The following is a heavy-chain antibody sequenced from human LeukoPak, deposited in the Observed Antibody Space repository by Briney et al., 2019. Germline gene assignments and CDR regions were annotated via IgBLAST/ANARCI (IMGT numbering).Heavy chain of an antibody. CDR3: ARLGTTRTTVTTAPA. D-gene: IGHD4-17*01. V-gene: IGHV3-48*02. CDR2: ISSSSSTI. Sequence: GGSLRLSCAASGFTFSSYSMNWVRQAPGKGLEWVSYISSSSSTIYYADSVKGRFTISRDNAKNSLYLQMNSLRDEDTAVYYCARLGTTRTTVTTAPAWGQGTLVTVSS. CDR1: GFTFSSYS. J-gene: IGHJ4*02.